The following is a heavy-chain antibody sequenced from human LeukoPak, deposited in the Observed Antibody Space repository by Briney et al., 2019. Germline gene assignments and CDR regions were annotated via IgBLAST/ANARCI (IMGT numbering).Heavy chain of an antibody. Sequence: GASVKVSCKASGGTFSSYAISWVRQAPGQGLERMGGIIPIFGTANYAQKFQGRVTITADESTSTAYMERSSLRSEDTAVYYCAGRYCSSTSCLQAEYFQHWGQGTLVTVSS. CDR3: AGRYCSSTSCLQAEYFQH. CDR2: IIPIFGTA. J-gene: IGHJ1*01. V-gene: IGHV1-69*13. CDR1: GGTFSSYA. D-gene: IGHD2-2*01.